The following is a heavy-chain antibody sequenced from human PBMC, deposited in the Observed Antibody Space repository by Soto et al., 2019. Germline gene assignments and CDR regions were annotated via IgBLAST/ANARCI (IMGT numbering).Heavy chain of an antibody. D-gene: IGHD2-15*01. CDR1: GFTFSNYA. V-gene: IGHV3-30-3*01. CDR3: ARDGGCSGGSCYNSLGYYYYYGMDV. CDR2: ISYDGSNK. Sequence: QVQLVESGGGVVQPGRSLRLSCTASGFTFSNYAMHWVRQAPGKGLEWVAVISYDGSNKYYADSVKGRFTISRDNSKNTLYLQMNSRTTEDTAVYYCARDGGCSGGSCYNSLGYYYYYGMDVWGQGTTVTVSS. J-gene: IGHJ6*02.